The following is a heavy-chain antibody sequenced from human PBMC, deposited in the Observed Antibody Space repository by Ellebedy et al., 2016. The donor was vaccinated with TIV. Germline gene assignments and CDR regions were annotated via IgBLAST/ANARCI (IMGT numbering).Heavy chain of an antibody. J-gene: IGHJ4*02. Sequence: GGSLRLXXVASGFNFINSWMTWVRQAPGKGLEWVASINSDGGEIRYVDSVKGRFTFSRDNAANSVFLQMSSLRAHDTAVYYCARDSGYYCLDFWGQGTLVTVSS. CDR1: GFNFINSW. V-gene: IGHV3-7*01. CDR2: INSDGGEI. D-gene: IGHD5-12*01. CDR3: ARDSGYYCLDF.